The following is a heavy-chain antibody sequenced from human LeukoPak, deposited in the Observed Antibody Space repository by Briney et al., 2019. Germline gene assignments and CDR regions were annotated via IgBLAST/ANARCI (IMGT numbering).Heavy chain of an antibody. CDR3: ASHYDILTGYIDY. CDR2: ISGSGGST. V-gene: IGHV3-23*01. Sequence: GGSLRLSCAASGFTVITNDMTWVRQAPGKGLEWVSAISGSGGSTYYADSVKGRFTISRDNSKNTLYLQMNSLRAEDTAVYYCASHYDILTGYIDYWGQGTLVTVSS. J-gene: IGHJ4*02. D-gene: IGHD3-9*01. CDR1: GFTVITND.